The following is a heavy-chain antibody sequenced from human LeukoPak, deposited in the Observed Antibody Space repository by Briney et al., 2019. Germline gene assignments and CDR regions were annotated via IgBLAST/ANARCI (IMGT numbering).Heavy chain of an antibody. CDR1: GGSISSSSYY. CDR2: TFYSGST. CDR3: ARTWNDLIDY. D-gene: IGHD1-1*01. J-gene: IGHJ4*02. Sequence: SETLSLTCTVSGGSISSSSYYWGWIRQPPGKGLEWIGSTFYSGSTYYNPSLKSRVTISVDTSKNQFSLKLSSVTAADTAVYYCARTWNDLIDYWGQGTLVTVSS. V-gene: IGHV4-39*01.